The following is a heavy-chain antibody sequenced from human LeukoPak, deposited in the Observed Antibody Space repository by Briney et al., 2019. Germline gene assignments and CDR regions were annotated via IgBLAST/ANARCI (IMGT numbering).Heavy chain of an antibody. CDR3: ARDRNYDFWSGYGYYYYYMDV. Sequence: GGSLRLSCAASGFTFSSYWMHWVRQAPGKGLVWVSRINTDGSSTSYADSVKGRFTISRDNAKNTLYLQMNSLRAEDTAVYYCARDRNYDFWSGYGYYYYYMDVWGKGTTVTVSS. D-gene: IGHD3-3*01. J-gene: IGHJ6*03. V-gene: IGHV3-74*01. CDR2: INTDGSST. CDR1: GFTFSSYW.